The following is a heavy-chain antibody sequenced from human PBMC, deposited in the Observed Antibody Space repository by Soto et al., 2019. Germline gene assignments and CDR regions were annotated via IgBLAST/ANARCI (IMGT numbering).Heavy chain of an antibody. CDR3: TTAARYCSSTSCPDYYYYYMDV. Sequence: GGSLRLACAASGFTFSSYAMSWVRQAPGKGLEWVSAISGSGGTTDYAAPVKGRFTISRDDSKNTLYLQMNSLKTGDTAVYYCTTAARYCSSTSCPDYYYYYMDVWGKGTTVTVSS. V-gene: IGHV3-23*01. J-gene: IGHJ6*03. D-gene: IGHD2-2*01. CDR2: ISGSGGTT. CDR1: GFTFSSYA.